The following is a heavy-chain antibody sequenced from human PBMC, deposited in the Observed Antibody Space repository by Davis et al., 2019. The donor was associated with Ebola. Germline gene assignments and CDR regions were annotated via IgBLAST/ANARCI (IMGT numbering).Heavy chain of an antibody. J-gene: IGHJ4*02. CDR3: ARGNYQAF. Sequence: SETLSLTCTVSGGSISSSSYYWGWIRQPPGKGLEWIGSIYYSGSTYYNPSLKSRVTISVDTSKNQFSLKLNSVTAADTAVYYCARGNYQAFWGQGTLVTVSS. CDR2: IYYSGST. D-gene: IGHD2-2*01. V-gene: IGHV4-39*01. CDR1: GGSISSSSYY.